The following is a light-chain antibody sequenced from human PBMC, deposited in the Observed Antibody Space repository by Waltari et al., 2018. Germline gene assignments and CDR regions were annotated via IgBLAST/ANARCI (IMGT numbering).Light chain of an antibody. CDR3: CSFASTSTLNWV. V-gene: IGLV2-23*01. CDR2: EGT. J-gene: IGLJ3*02. CDR1: SDDVGNYNL. Sequence: QSALTQPASVSGSPGQSVTISCTETSDDVGNYNLVSWYQQHPGKVPQLMIYEGTKRPSGVSNRFSGSKSGNPASLTISGLQAEDEADYYCCSFASTSTLNWVFGGGTKLTVL.